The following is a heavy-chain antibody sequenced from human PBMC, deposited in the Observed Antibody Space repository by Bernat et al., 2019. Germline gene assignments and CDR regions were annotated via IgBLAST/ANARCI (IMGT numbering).Heavy chain of an antibody. CDR1: GFTFSSYG. CDR2: IWYDGSNK. CDR3: AREVRYYFDY. J-gene: IGHJ4*02. V-gene: IGHV3-33*01. Sequence: QVQLVESGGGVVQPGRSLRLSCAASGFTFSSYGMHWVRQAPGKGLEWVAVIWYDGSNKYYADSVKGQFTISRDNSKNTLYLQMNSLRAEDTAVYYCAREVRYYFDYWGQGTLVTVSS.